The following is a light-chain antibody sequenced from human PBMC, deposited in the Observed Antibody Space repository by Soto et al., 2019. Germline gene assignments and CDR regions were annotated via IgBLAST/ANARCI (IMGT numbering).Light chain of an antibody. J-gene: IGKJ5*01. CDR3: QQRRNWPPIT. CDR1: QSVSSY. CDR2: DAS. V-gene: IGKV3-11*01. Sequence: EIGLTQSRPTLSLSPGETSTLSCRASQSVSSYLAWYQQKPGQAPRLLIYDASNRATGIPARFSGSGPGTDFTLTISSLEPEDFAVYYCQQRRNWPPITFGQGTRLEIK.